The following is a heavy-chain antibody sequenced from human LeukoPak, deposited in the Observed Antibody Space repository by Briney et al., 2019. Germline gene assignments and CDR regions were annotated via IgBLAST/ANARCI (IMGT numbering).Heavy chain of an antibody. V-gene: IGHV3-48*01. CDR2: ISNSSSTM. CDR3: ASGVSSTSCYVDY. J-gene: IGHJ4*02. Sequence: GGSLRLSCAASGFTFSSYGMNWVRQATGKGLEWISYISNSSSTMYYADSVKGRFTISRDNAKNSLYLQMNSLRAGDTAVYYCASGVSSTSCYVDYWGQGTLVTVSS. CDR1: GFTFSSYG. D-gene: IGHD2-2*01.